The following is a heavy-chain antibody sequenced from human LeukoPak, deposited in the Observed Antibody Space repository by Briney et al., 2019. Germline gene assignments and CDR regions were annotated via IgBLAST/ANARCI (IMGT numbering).Heavy chain of an antibody. CDR2: INPNSGGT. D-gene: IGHD3-9*01. J-gene: IGHJ5*02. CDR1: GYTFTGYY. CDR3: ARDRGDYDILTGYYMGVWFDP. Sequence: GASVKVSCKASGYTFTGYYMHWVRQAPGQGLEWMGWINPNSGGTNYAQKFQGRVTMTRDTSISTAYMELSRLRSDDTAVYYCARDRGDYDILTGYYMGVWFDPWGQGTLVTVSS. V-gene: IGHV1-2*02.